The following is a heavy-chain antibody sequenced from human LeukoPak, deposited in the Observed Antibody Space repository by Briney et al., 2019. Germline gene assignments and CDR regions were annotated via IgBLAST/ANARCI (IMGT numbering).Heavy chain of an antibody. J-gene: IGHJ4*02. Sequence: PSQTLSLTCTVSGGSISSGSYYWSWIRQPAGKGLEWIVRIYTSGSTNYNPSLKSRVTISVDTSKNQFSLKLSSVTAADTAVYYCARDQGSLWFGELYYFDYWGQGTLVTVSS. D-gene: IGHD3-10*01. CDR1: GGSISSGSYY. V-gene: IGHV4-61*02. CDR2: IYTSGST. CDR3: ARDQGSLWFGELYYFDY.